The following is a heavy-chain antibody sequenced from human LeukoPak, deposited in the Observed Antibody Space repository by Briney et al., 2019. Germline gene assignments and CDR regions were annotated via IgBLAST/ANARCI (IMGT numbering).Heavy chain of an antibody. CDR3: ARDLTGGSSWYQYYFDY. D-gene: IGHD6-13*01. V-gene: IGHV4-38-2*02. J-gene: IGHJ4*02. Sequence: SETLSLTCTVSGYSISSGYYWGWIRQPPGKGLEWIGSIYHSGSTYYNPSLKSRVTISVDTSKNPFSLKLSSVTAPDTAVYYCARDLTGGSSWYQYYFDYWGQGTLVTVSS. CDR1: GYSISSGYY. CDR2: IYHSGST.